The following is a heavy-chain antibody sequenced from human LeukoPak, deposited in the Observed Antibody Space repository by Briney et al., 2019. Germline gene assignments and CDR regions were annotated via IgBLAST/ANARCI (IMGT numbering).Heavy chain of an antibody. CDR1: GGSISSSNYY. V-gene: IGHV4-39*07. CDR2: IYYSGST. CDR3: ASDVSGSYSEEHDDAFDI. J-gene: IGHJ3*02. D-gene: IGHD1-26*01. Sequence: PSETLSLTCTVSGGSISSSNYYWGWIRQPPGKGLEWIGSIYYSGSTYYNPSLKSRVTISVDTSKNQFSLKLSSVTAADTAVYYCASDVSGSYSEEHDDAFDIWGQGTMVTVSS.